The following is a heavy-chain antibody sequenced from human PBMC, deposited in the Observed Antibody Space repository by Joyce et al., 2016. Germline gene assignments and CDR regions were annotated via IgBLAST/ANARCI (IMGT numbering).Heavy chain of an antibody. CDR1: GSTFSSSS. CDR2: LVAPVIT. V-gene: IGHV3-21*01. Sequence: QLVESGGGVVKPGGSLRLSCEASGSTFSSSSMRWVRRLQGRGLSGSKQLVAPVITYSTQRQGGRFTDSRDNDKKTLYLQMNSLRAEDSAVFYCARGGISYYYAMDVWGQGTTVTVSS. CDR3: ARGGISYYYAMDV. D-gene: IGHD3-16*01. J-gene: IGHJ6*02.